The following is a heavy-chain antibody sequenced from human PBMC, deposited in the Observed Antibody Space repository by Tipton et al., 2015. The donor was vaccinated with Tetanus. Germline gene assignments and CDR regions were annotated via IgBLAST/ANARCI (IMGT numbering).Heavy chain of an antibody. CDR3: AKDSVAGRVANFDY. CDR2: IGWNSGGI. V-gene: IGHV3-9*01. J-gene: IGHJ4*02. D-gene: IGHD2-15*01. CDR1: GFTFDDYA. Sequence: SLRLSCAASGFTFDDYAMHWVRQAPGKGLEWVSSIGWNSGGIAYADSVKGRFTISRDNAKNFLYLQMNSLRPEDTALYYCAKDSVAGRVANFDYWGQGTLVTVSS.